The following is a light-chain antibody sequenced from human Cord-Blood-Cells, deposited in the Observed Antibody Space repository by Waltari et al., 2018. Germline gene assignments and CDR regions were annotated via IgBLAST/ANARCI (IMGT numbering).Light chain of an antibody. Sequence: DIQMTQSPSSLSASVGDRVTTTCRASQGISNYLAWYQQNPGKVPKLPVYAASTLPSGVPSLFSGSGSGTDFTLTINSLQPEDVATFYCQKYNSAPLTFGGGTKVEIK. V-gene: IGKV1-27*01. CDR1: QGISNY. CDR3: QKYNSAPLT. J-gene: IGKJ4*01. CDR2: AAS.